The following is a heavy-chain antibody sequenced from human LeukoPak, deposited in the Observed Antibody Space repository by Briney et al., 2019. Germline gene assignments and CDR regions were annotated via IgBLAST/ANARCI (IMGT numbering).Heavy chain of an antibody. Sequence: ASVKVSCKASGGTFSSYAISWVRQAPGQGLEWMGRIIPILGIANYAQKFQGRVTITADKSTSTAYMELSSLRSEDTAVYYCAGEDHRRLAPLDYWGQGTLVTVSS. CDR2: IIPILGIA. V-gene: IGHV1-69*04. D-gene: IGHD6-19*01. CDR3: AGEDHRRLAPLDY. CDR1: GGTFSSYA. J-gene: IGHJ4*02.